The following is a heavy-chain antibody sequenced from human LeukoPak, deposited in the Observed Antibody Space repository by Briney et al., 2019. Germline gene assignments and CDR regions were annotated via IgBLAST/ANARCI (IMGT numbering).Heavy chain of an antibody. Sequence: GGSLRLSCAASGFTFSNAWMSWVRQAPGKGLEWVAVIWYDGSNKYYADSVKGRFTISRDNSKNTLYLQMNSLRAEDTAVYYCAKDPNSNYDYVWGSFGFDYWGQGTLVTVSS. J-gene: IGHJ4*02. D-gene: IGHD3-16*01. CDR1: GFTFSNAW. V-gene: IGHV3-33*06. CDR3: AKDPNSNYDYVWGSFGFDY. CDR2: IWYDGSNK.